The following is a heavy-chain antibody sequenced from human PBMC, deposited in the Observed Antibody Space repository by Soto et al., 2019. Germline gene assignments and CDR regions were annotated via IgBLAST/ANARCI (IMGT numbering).Heavy chain of an antibody. CDR1: GGTFSSYA. D-gene: IGHD1-1*01. CDR3: ARQRLVQLERHGYYGMDV. CDR2: IIPIFGTA. Sequence: SVKVSCKASGGTFSSYAISWVRQAPGQGLEWMGGIIPIFGTANYAQRFQGRVTITADESTSTAYMELSSLRSEDTAVYYCARQRLVQLERHGYYGMDVWGQGTTVTVSS. J-gene: IGHJ6*02. V-gene: IGHV1-69*13.